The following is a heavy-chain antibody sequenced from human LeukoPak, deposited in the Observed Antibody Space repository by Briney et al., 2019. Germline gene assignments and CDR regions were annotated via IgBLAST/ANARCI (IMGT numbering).Heavy chain of an antibody. CDR2: IYSGGTT. Sequence: GGSLRLSCAASGFTVSSTYMSWVRQAPGKGLEWVSVIYSGGTTYYADSVKGRFTISRDNSKTTLYLQMNSLRTEDTAVYYCARDLYDYGSYWGQGTLVTAPS. J-gene: IGHJ4*02. V-gene: IGHV3-66*01. CDR1: GFTVSSTY. D-gene: IGHD4/OR15-4a*01. CDR3: ARDLYDYGSY.